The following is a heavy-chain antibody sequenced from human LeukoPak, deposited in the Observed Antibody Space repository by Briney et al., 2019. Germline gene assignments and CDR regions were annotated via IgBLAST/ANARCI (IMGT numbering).Heavy chain of an antibody. CDR1: GGSISSYY. CDR3: ARSYCSSTSCLPNT. J-gene: IGHJ5*02. CDR2: IYYSGST. Sequence: SETLSLTCTVSGGSISSYYWSWIRQPPGKGLEWIGYIYYSGSTNYNPSLKSRVTISVDTSKNQFSLKLSSVTAADTAVYYCARSYCSSTSCLPNTWGQGTLVTVSS. V-gene: IGHV4-59*01. D-gene: IGHD2-2*01.